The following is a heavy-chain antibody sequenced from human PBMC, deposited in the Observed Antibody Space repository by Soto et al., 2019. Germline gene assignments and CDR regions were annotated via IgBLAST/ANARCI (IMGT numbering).Heavy chain of an antibody. CDR3: ARALREPYCNGGSCYAGYDY. CDR2: IGTAGDT. Sequence: GGSLRLSCAGSGFTFSTYDMHWVRQGTGKGLEWVSTIGTAGDTYYRGSVNGRFTISRENAKSSMYLHMSRLRAGDTAVYYCARALREPYCNGGSCYAGYDYWGQGTLVTVSS. D-gene: IGHD2-15*01. J-gene: IGHJ4*02. V-gene: IGHV3-13*01. CDR1: GFTFSTYD.